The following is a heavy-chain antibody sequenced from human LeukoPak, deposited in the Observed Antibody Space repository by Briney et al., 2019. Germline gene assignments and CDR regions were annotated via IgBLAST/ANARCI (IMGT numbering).Heavy chain of an antibody. Sequence: SETLSLTCAVYGGSFSGYYWSWIRQPPGKGLEWIGEINHSGSTNYNPSLKSRVTISVHTSKNQFSLKLSSVTAADTAVYYCASNTGTVFDYWGQGALVTVSS. D-gene: IGHD7-27*01. V-gene: IGHV4-34*01. CDR3: ASNTGTVFDY. J-gene: IGHJ4*02. CDR2: INHSGST. CDR1: GGSFSGYY.